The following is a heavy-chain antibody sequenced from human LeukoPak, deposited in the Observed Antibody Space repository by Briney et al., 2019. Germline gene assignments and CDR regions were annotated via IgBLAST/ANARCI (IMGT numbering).Heavy chain of an antibody. V-gene: IGHV1-8*01. J-gene: IGHJ4*02. Sequence: ASVKVSCKATGYTFSSYDINWVRQAAGQGLEWMGWMNPNSGNTGYAQKLQGRVTMTRNTSITTAYMELSSLRFEDTAVYYCARGPYRRLDYWAREPWSPSPQ. CDR1: GYTFSSYD. CDR3: ARGPYRRLDY. CDR2: MNPNSGNT. D-gene: IGHD3-16*02.